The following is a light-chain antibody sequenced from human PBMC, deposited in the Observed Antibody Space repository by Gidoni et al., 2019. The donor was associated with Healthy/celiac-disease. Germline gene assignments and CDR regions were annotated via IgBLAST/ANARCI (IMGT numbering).Light chain of an antibody. Sequence: EIVLTQSPATLSLSPGERATLSCRASQSVSSYLAWYQQKPGQAPRLLIYDASNRATGIPARFSGSGSGTDFTLTISSLEPEDFAVYYCQQRSNYRTFXQXTKVEIK. V-gene: IGKV3-11*01. CDR1: QSVSSY. CDR3: QQRSNYRT. J-gene: IGKJ1*01. CDR2: DAS.